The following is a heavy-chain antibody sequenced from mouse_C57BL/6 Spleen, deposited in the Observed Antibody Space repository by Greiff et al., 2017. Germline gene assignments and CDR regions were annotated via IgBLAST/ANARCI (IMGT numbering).Heavy chain of an antibody. CDR3: SRKGAYGNYDAMDY. Sequence: QVQLKESGPGLVQPSQSLSITCTVSGFSLTSYGVHWVRQSPGKGLEWLGVIWRGGSTDYNAAFISRLSISKDNSTCQVFFKMHSLQADDEAIYYCSRKGAYGNYDAMDYWGRGTSDTVSS. J-gene: IGHJ4*01. CDR2: IWRGGST. CDR1: GFSLTSYG. V-gene: IGHV2-2*01. D-gene: IGHD2-1*01.